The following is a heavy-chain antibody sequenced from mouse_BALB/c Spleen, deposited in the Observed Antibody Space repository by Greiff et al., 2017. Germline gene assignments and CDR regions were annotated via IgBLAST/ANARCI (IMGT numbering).Heavy chain of an antibody. CDR1: SYTFTDYA. V-gene: IGHV1-67*01. CDR3: ARARAYYGNYDAMDY. J-gene: IGHJ4*01. CDR2: ISTYYGNT. Sequence: QVQLKESGPELVRPGVSVKISCKGSSYTFTDYAMHWVKQSHAKSLEWIGVISTYYGNTNYNQKFKGKATMTVDKSSSTAYMELARLTSEDSAVYYCARARAYYGNYDAMDYWGQGTSVTVSS. D-gene: IGHD2-10*01.